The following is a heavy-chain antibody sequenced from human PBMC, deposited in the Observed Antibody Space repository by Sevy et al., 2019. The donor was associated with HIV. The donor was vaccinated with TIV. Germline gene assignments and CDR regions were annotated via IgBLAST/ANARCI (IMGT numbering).Heavy chain of an antibody. CDR1: GFTFSSYA. CDR2: ISYDGSNK. J-gene: IGHJ4*02. CDR3: ASRLVGGWSGYYFDY. Sequence: GGSLRLSCAASGFTFSSYAMHWVRQAPGKGLEWVAVISYDGSNKYYADSVKGRFTISRDNSKNTLYLQMNSLRAEDTAVYYCASRLVGGWSGYYFDYWGQGTLVTVSS. D-gene: IGHD3-3*01. V-gene: IGHV3-30-3*01.